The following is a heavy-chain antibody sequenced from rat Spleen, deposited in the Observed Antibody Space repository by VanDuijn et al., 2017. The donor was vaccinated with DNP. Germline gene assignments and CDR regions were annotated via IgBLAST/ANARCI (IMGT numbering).Heavy chain of an antibody. V-gene: IGHV4-2*01. J-gene: IGHJ2*01. CDR2: IDKDSNTI. CDR1: GFTFNDYY. D-gene: IGHD1-11*01. Sequence: EVQLVESGGGLVQPGRSMKLSCAASGFTFNDYYMAWVRQAPGKGLEWIGEIDKDSNTINYTPSLKDKFTISRDNAQNILYLQMNKLGSEDTAIYYCAKGPNYGGWSDYFDYWGQGVMVTVSS. CDR3: AKGPNYGGWSDYFDY.